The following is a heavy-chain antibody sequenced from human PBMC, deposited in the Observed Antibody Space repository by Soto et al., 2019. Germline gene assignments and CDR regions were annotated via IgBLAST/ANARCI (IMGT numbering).Heavy chain of an antibody. CDR1: GFTFSSYS. CDR3: ARGTSHPDY. D-gene: IGHD2-2*01. Sequence: GGSVRLSCAASGFTFSSYSMSWVRQAPGKGLEWVSYISSGSNTIYYADSVKGRFTISRDNAKNSLYLQMNSLRDEDTAVYYCARGTSHPDYWGQGTLVTVSS. V-gene: IGHV3-48*02. CDR2: ISSGSNTI. J-gene: IGHJ4*02.